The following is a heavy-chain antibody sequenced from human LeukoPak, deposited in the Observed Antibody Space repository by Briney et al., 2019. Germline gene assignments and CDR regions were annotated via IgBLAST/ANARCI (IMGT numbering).Heavy chain of an antibody. J-gene: IGHJ4*02. Sequence: GALVKVSCKASGYTFTSYDINWVRQATGQGLEWMGWMNPNSGNTGYAQKFQGRVTMTRNTSISTAYMELSSLRSEDTAVYYCARGGRYCSSTSCSPGDYWGQGTLVTVSS. CDR3: ARGGRYCSSTSCSPGDY. CDR2: MNPNSGNT. D-gene: IGHD2-2*01. V-gene: IGHV1-8*01. CDR1: GYTFTSYD.